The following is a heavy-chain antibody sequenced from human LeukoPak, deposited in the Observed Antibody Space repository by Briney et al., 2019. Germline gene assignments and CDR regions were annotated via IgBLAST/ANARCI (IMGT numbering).Heavy chain of an antibody. Sequence: GGSLRLSCAASGFTFSNYAMSWVRQAPGKGLEWVGRIKSKTDGGTTDYAAPVKGRFTISRDDSKNTLYLQMNSLKTEDTAVYYCTTIAPAGNYDYWGQGTLVTVSS. D-gene: IGHD6-13*01. V-gene: IGHV3-15*01. CDR2: IKSKTDGGTT. CDR1: GFTFSNYA. CDR3: TTIAPAGNYDY. J-gene: IGHJ4*02.